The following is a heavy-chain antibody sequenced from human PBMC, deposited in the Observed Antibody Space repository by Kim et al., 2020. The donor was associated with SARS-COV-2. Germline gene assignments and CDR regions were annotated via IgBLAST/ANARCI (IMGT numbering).Heavy chain of an antibody. J-gene: IGHJ1*01. CDR3: ARAVTSSGLSSYFQH. D-gene: IGHD6-19*01. V-gene: IGHV4-34*01. CDR1: GGSFSGYY. CDR2: INHSGST. Sequence: SETLSLTCAVYGGSFSGYYWSWIRQPPGKGLEWIGEINHSGSTNYNPSLKSRVTISVDTSKNQFSLKLSSVTAADTAVYYCARAVTSSGLSSYFQHWGQG.